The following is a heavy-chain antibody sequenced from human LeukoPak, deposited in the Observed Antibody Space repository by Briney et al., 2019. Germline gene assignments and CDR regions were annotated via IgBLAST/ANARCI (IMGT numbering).Heavy chain of an antibody. CDR1: GFTFSSYA. D-gene: IGHD3-22*01. V-gene: IGHV3-30-3*01. CDR3: ARARNPYDSSGYYGY. CDR2: ISYDGSNK. Sequence: QPGRSLRLSCAASGFTFSSYAMHWVRQAPGKGLEWVAVISYDGSNKYYADSVKGRFTISRDNSKNTLYLQMNSLRAEDTAVYYCARARNPYDSSGYYGYWGQGTLVTVSS. J-gene: IGHJ4*02.